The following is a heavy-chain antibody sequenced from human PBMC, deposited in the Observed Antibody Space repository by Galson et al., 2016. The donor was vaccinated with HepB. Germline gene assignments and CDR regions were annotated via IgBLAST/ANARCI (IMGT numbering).Heavy chain of an antibody. CDR3: ARDRPTMYSNSWAYYYYGMDV. V-gene: IGHV3-11*04. Sequence: SLRLSCAASGFTFSDYYMSWIRQAPGKGLEWVSYISSSGSTIYYADSVKGRFSISRDTAKNSLYLQMNSLRDEDTAVYYCARDRPTMYSNSWAYYYYGMDVWGQGTTVTVSS. D-gene: IGHD6-13*01. J-gene: IGHJ6*02. CDR1: GFTFSDYY. CDR2: ISSSGSTI.